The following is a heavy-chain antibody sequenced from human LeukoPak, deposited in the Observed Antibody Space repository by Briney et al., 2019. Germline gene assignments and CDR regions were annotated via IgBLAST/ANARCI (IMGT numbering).Heavy chain of an antibody. Sequence: ASVKVSCKASGGTFSSYAISWVRQAPGQGLEWMGGIIPIFGTANYAQKFQGRVTITADESTSTAYMELSSLRSEDTAVYYCARGALGPSSGILYYFDYWGQGTLVTVSS. CDR2: IIPIFGTA. CDR1: GGTFSSYA. V-gene: IGHV1-69*13. J-gene: IGHJ4*02. CDR3: ARGALGPSSGILYYFDY. D-gene: IGHD3-22*01.